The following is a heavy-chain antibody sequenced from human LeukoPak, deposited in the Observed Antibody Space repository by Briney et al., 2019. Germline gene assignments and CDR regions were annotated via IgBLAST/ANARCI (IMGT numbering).Heavy chain of an antibody. CDR1: GGSISSYY. Sequence: PSEPLSLTCTLSGGSISSYYWSCIRHPPGKGREWIGYIYCSGSTNYNPSLKRRVTISVDTSKNQFFLKLSSVTAADTAVYYCAREVRGVNGWFDPWGQGTLVTVSS. V-gene: IGHV4-59*01. CDR2: IYCSGST. D-gene: IGHD3-10*01. CDR3: AREVRGVNGWFDP. J-gene: IGHJ5*02.